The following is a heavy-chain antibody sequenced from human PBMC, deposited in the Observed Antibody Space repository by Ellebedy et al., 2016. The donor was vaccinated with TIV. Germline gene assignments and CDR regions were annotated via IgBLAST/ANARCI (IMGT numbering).Heavy chain of an antibody. Sequence: GESLKISXVASGFTFNSFAMSWVRQAPGKGLEWVSGLSGGGGSTYYADSVKGRFIISRDNSKNTLYLQMNSLRVEDTAVYYCAKSRGGVVVAANDFWGQGTLVTVSS. CDR2: LSGGGGST. CDR3: AKSRGGVVVAANDF. V-gene: IGHV3-23*01. D-gene: IGHD2-15*01. J-gene: IGHJ4*02. CDR1: GFTFNSFA.